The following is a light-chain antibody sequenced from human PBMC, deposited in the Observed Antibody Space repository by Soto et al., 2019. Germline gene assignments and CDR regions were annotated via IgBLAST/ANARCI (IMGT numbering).Light chain of an antibody. CDR2: EVT. Sequence: CALPQPPSVSGSPGQSGTISCTGTSSDVGKYDRVSWYQQPPGTAPRLIMYEVTNRPSGVPARFSGSKSGNTASLTISGLQAEDEADYFCSSYTSASRYVFGAGTKVT. CDR1: SSDVGKYDR. J-gene: IGLJ1*01. V-gene: IGLV2-18*02. CDR3: SSYTSASRYV.